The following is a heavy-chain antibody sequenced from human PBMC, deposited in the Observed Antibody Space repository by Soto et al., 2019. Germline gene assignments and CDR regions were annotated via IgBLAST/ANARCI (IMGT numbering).Heavy chain of an antibody. Sequence: GGSLRLSCAASGFTFSSYAMHWVRQAPGKGLEWVAVISYDGSNKYYADSVKGRFTISRDNSKNTLYLQMNSLRAEDTAVYCCARDSSPDYWGQGTLVTVS. CDR3: ARDSSPDY. J-gene: IGHJ4*02. CDR1: GFTFSSYA. V-gene: IGHV3-30-3*01. CDR2: ISYDGSNK.